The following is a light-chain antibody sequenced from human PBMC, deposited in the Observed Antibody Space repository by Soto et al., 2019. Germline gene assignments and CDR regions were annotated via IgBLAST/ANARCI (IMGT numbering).Light chain of an antibody. V-gene: IGLV2-14*02. J-gene: IGLJ1*01. Sequence: QSALTQPASVSGSPGQSITISCTGASSDVGSYNLVSWYQQHPGKAPKLIIYEGNKRPSGISNRFSGSKSGNTASLTISGLQAEDEADYYCSSYTTSAPYVFGSGTKLTVL. CDR3: SSYTTSAPYV. CDR2: EGN. CDR1: SSDVGSYNL.